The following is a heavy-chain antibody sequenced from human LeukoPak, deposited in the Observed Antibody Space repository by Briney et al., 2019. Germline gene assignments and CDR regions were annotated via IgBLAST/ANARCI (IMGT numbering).Heavy chain of an antibody. V-gene: IGHV1-8*01. CDR1: GYTFTSYD. D-gene: IGHD3-3*01. J-gene: IGHJ4*02. Sequence: GASVKVSCKASGYTFTSYDINWVRQATGQGLEWMGWMNPNSGNTGYAQKFQGRDTMTRNTSTSTAYMELSSLRSEDTAVYYCAKGLETYYDCWSGYYPPDYWDQGTLVTVSS. CDR3: AKGLETYYDCWSGYYPPDY. CDR2: MNPNSGNT.